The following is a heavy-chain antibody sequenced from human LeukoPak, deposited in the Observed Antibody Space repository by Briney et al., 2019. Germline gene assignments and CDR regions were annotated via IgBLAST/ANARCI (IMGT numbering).Heavy chain of an antibody. Sequence: SETLSLTCAVYGGSFSGYYWSWIRQPPGKGLEWIGEINHSGSTNYNPSLKSRVTISVDTSKNQFSLKLSSVTAADTAVYYCAGGRRDIVVVPAAIEFGYWGQGTLVTVSS. D-gene: IGHD2-2*01. CDR1: GGSFSGYY. CDR2: INHSGST. CDR3: AGGRRDIVVVPAAIEFGY. J-gene: IGHJ4*02. V-gene: IGHV4-34*01.